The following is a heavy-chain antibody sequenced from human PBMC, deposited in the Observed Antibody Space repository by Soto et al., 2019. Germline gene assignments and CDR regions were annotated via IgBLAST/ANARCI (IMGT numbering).Heavy chain of an antibody. CDR2: INAGNGNT. V-gene: IGHV1-3*01. CDR1: GYTFTSYA. CDR3: ARLALDVISNVDDAFDI. J-gene: IGHJ3*02. Sequence: ASVKVSCKASGYTFTSYAMHWVRQAPGQRLEWMGWINAGNGNTKYSQKFQGRVTITTDTSTSTAYMELSSLRSEDTAVYYCARLALDVISNVDDAFDIWGQGTMVTVSS. D-gene: IGHD3-22*01.